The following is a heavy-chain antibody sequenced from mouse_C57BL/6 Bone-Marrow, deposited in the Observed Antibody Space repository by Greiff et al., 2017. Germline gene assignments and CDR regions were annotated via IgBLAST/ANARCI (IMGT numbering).Heavy chain of an antibody. CDR1: GYTFTSYW. D-gene: IGHD1-1*01. Sequence: QVQLQQPGAELVKPGASVKMSCKASGYTFTSYWITWVKQRPGQGLEWIGDIYPGSGSTNYNEKFKSKATLPVDPSSSTAYMQLSRLTSEDSAVYYGARDTTVVAPYWYFDVWGTGTTVTVSS. J-gene: IGHJ1*03. V-gene: IGHV1-55*01. CDR2: IYPGSGST. CDR3: ARDTTVVAPYWYFDV.